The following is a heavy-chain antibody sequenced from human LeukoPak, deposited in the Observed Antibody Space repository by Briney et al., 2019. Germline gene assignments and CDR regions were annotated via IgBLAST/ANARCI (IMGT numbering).Heavy chain of an antibody. Sequence: SETLSLTCAVSGGSISSSNWWSWVRQPPGKGLEWIGEIYHSGSTNYNPSLKSRVTISVDKSKNQFSLKLSSVTAADTAVYYCARARPTVTNYPGGYYGMDVWGQGTTVTVSS. V-gene: IGHV4-4*02. CDR2: IYHSGST. CDR3: ARARPTVTNYPGGYYGMDV. CDR1: GGSISSSNW. D-gene: IGHD4-17*01. J-gene: IGHJ6*02.